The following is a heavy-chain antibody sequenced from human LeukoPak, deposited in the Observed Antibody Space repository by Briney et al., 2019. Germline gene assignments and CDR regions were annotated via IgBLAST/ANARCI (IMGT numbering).Heavy chain of an antibody. CDR2: ISGSGGST. CDR1: GFTFNYYA. J-gene: IGHJ4*02. Sequence: GGSLRLSCAASGFTFNYYAMSWVRQAPGKGLEWGSGISGSGGSTYYAESVKGRFTISRDNSKNTLYLQMNSLRGEDTAVYYCAKVPKGGYFDYWGQGTLVSVSS. V-gene: IGHV3-23*01. CDR3: AKVPKGGYFDY. D-gene: IGHD2-2*01.